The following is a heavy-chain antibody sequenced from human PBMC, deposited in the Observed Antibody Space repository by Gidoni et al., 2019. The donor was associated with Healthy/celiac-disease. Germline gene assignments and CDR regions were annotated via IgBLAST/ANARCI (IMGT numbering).Heavy chain of an antibody. CDR2: IIPILGIA. CDR1: GGTVSSDT. D-gene: IGHD5-12*01. Sequence: EVKKPGSSVKVSCKASGGTVSSDTISWVRQAPGQGLEWMGRIIPILGIANYAQKFQGIVTITADKSTSTAYMELSSLRSEDTAVYYCARAGGFVYYYYGMDVWGQGTTVTVSS. CDR3: ARAGGFVYYYYGMDV. J-gene: IGHJ6*02. V-gene: IGHV1-69*02.